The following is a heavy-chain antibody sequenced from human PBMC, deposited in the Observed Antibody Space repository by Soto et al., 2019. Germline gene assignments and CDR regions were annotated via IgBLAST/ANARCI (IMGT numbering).Heavy chain of an antibody. CDR3: ARDGGGTSFDY. V-gene: IGHV3-33*01. D-gene: IGHD2-8*01. J-gene: IGHJ4*02. Sequence: GGPMRLSCAAAEFTFSRYAMHRISQAPGKGLEWVAVIWYDGSNKNYADSVKGRFTISRDNSKNTLYPQMNSLRAEDTAVYYCARDGGGTSFDYWGQGTLVTVSS. CDR2: IWYDGSNK. CDR1: EFTFSRYA.